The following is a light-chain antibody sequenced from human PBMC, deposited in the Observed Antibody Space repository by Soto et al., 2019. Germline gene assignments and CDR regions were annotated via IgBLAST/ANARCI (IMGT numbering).Light chain of an antibody. J-gene: IGLJ3*02. Sequence: QSALTKPPSASGSPGQSVTISCTGTRSDVGGYNYVSWYQQYPGRAPKLMIYEVTKRPSGVPDRFSGSKSGNTASLTVSGLQAEDEADYYCTSYSASNNFYFVFGGGTKVTVL. V-gene: IGLV2-8*01. CDR1: RSDVGGYNY. CDR3: TSYSASNNFYFV. CDR2: EVT.